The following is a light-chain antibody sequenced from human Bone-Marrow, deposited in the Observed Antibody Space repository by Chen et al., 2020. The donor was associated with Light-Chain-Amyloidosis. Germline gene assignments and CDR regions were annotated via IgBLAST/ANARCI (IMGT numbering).Light chain of an antibody. CDR2: EVT. J-gene: IGLJ1*01. CDR3: SSYTMTNTLV. CDR1: SSDVGGDNH. Sequence: QSALTQPASVSGSPGQSITISCTGTSSDVGGDNHVSWYQQHPDKAPKLMIYEVTTRPSWVPDRCSGSRSDNTASLTISGLQTEDEADYFCSSYTMTNTLVVGSGTRVTVL. V-gene: IGLV2-14*01.